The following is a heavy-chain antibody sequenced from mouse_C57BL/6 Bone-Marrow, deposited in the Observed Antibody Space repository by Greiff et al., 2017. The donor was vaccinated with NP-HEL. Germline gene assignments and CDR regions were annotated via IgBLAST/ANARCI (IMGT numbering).Heavy chain of an antibody. V-gene: IGHV1-81*01. Sequence: QVQLKESGAELARPGASVKLSCKASGYTFTSYGISWVKQRTGQGLEWIGEIYPRSGNTYYNEKFKGKATLTADKSSSTAYMELRSLTSEDSAVYFCARLRSYYYGSSGDYWGQGTTLTVSS. CDR3: ARLRSYYYGSSGDY. CDR2: IYPRSGNT. J-gene: IGHJ2*01. CDR1: GYTFTSYG. D-gene: IGHD1-1*01.